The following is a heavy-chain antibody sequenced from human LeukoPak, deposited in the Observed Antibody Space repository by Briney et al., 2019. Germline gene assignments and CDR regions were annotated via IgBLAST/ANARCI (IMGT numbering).Heavy chain of an antibody. D-gene: IGHD3-9*01. CDR2: IDTSTTYM. J-gene: IGHJ4*02. V-gene: IGHV3-21*01. CDR1: GFTFSSYS. Sequence: GGSLRLSCAASGFTFSSYSMNWVRQAPGKGLEWVSSIDTSTTYMTYADSVRGRFTISRDNARNSLYLQMNSLRAEDTAVYYCARGDRTGYFFDNWGQGTLVTVSS. CDR3: ARGDRTGYFFDN.